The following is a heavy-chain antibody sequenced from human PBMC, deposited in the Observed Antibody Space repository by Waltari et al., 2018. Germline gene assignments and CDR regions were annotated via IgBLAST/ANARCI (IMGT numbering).Heavy chain of an antibody. Sequence: EVQLVESGGGLVQPGGSLRLSCAASGFTFSSYSMNWVRQAPGKGLEGVSYISSSSSTIYYADSVKGRFTISRDNAKNSLYLQMNSLRAEDTAVYYCARDGNYYDSSGYYKTDAFDIWGQGTMVTVSS. D-gene: IGHD3-22*01. CDR3: ARDGNYYDSSGYYKTDAFDI. CDR1: GFTFSSYS. CDR2: ISSSSSTI. J-gene: IGHJ3*02. V-gene: IGHV3-48*04.